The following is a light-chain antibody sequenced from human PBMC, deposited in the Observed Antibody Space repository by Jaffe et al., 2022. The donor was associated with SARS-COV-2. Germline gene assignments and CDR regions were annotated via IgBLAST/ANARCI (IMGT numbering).Light chain of an antibody. CDR1: QSVSSN. J-gene: IGKJ1*01. CDR2: GAS. Sequence: IVMTQSPATLSVSPGERATLSCGASQSVSSNLAWYQQKPGQAPRLLIYGASTRATGIPDRFSGSGSGTEFTLTISSLQSEDFAVYYCQQYNNWATWTFGQGTKVEIK. CDR3: QQYNNWATWT. V-gene: IGKV3-15*01.